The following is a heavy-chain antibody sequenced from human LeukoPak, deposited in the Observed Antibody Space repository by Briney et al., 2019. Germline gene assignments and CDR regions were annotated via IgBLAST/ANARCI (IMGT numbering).Heavy chain of an antibody. CDR2: ISSASTYI. CDR1: GFTFSTHG. Sequence: GSLRLSCAASGFTFSTHGMNWVRQAPGKGLEWVSSISSASTYINYADSVKGRFTISRDNAKNSLFLQMTSLRAEDTAVYYCARGILAAAATGYYYMDVWGKGTTVTVSS. V-gene: IGHV3-21*01. J-gene: IGHJ6*03. CDR3: ARGILAAAATGYYYMDV. D-gene: IGHD6-13*01.